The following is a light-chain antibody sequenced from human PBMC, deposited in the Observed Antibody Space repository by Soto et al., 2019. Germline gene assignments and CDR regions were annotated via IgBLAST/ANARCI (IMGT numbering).Light chain of an antibody. CDR2: DAS. Sequence: EIVLTQAPATLSLSPGERATLSCRASQSVSTYLAWYQQQPGRAPRLLIYDASTRDTSIPTRFSGSGSGTDFTLTISNLEPEDFAVYYCQQRSNGLTFGGGTKVE. V-gene: IGKV3-11*01. CDR3: QQRSNGLT. J-gene: IGKJ4*01. CDR1: QSVSTY.